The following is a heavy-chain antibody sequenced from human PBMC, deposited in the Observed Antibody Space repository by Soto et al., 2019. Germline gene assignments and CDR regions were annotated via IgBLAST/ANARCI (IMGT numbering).Heavy chain of an antibody. Sequence: TLSLTCTVSGDSISSYYWSWVRQPPGKGLEWIGYMHYTGITSYNPSLKSRVTISVDTSKNQFSLKLSSVTAADTAVYYCVKGARVYDSWGQGILVTVSS. J-gene: IGHJ5*01. V-gene: IGHV4-59*01. CDR2: MHYTGIT. D-gene: IGHD6-6*01. CDR3: VKGARVYDS. CDR1: GDSISSYY.